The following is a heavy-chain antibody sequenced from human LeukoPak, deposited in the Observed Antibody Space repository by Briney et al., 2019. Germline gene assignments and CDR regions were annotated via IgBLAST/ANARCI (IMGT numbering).Heavy chain of an antibody. Sequence: GRSLRLSCAASGFTFSSYGMHWVRQAPGKRLEWVAVIWYDGSNKYYADSVKGRFTISRDNSKNTLYLQMNSLRAEDTAVYYCARENARYYDSSGYYSAFDYWGQGTLVTVSS. D-gene: IGHD3-22*01. V-gene: IGHV3-33*01. CDR2: IWYDGSNK. CDR3: ARENARYYDSSGYYSAFDY. CDR1: GFTFSSYG. J-gene: IGHJ4*02.